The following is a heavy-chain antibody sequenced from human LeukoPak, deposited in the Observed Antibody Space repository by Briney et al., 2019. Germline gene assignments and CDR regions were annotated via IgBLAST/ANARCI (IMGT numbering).Heavy chain of an antibody. Sequence: GGSLRLSCAAPGFTFHDYAMYWVRQAPGKGPEWVSLISGDSGGTDYADFVKGRFTISRDNSQNSVFLQMNSLTSEDTAVYFCAKDRGSGWYYFHYWGQGTLVTVSS. J-gene: IGHJ4*02. CDR1: GFTFHDYA. D-gene: IGHD6-19*01. V-gene: IGHV3-43*02. CDR3: AKDRGSGWYYFHY. CDR2: ISGDSGGT.